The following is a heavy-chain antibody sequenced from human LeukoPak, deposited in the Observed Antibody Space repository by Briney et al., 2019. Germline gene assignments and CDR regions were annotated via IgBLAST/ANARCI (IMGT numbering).Heavy chain of an antibody. V-gene: IGHV3-74*01. CDR1: GFTFSSYW. CDR3: ARGMFHGYCTDY. J-gene: IGHJ4*02. Sequence: PGGSLRLSCAASGFTFSSYWMHCVRQAPGKGLVWVSRINSDGSSTNYADSVEGRFTISRDNAKNTVYLQMNSLRAEDTAVYYCARGMFHGYCTDYWGQGTLVTVSS. D-gene: IGHD3-3*01. CDR2: INSDGSST.